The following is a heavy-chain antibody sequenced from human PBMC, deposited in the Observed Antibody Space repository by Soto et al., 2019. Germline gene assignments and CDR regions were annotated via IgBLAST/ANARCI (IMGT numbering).Heavy chain of an antibody. CDR1: GFTFSSYS. CDR3: ARDGVPLAVAGTDFDY. D-gene: IGHD6-19*01. Sequence: KPGGSLRLSCAASGFTFSSYSMNWVRQAPGKGLEWVSSISSSSSYIYYADSVKGRFTISRDNAKNSLYLQMNSLRAEDTAVYYCARDGVPLAVAGTDFDYWGQGTLVTVS. J-gene: IGHJ4*02. CDR2: ISSSSSYI. V-gene: IGHV3-21*01.